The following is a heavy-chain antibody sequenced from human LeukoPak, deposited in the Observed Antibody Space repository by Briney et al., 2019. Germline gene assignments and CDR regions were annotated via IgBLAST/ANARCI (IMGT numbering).Heavy chain of an antibody. Sequence: ASVKVSCKASGYTFTGYYMHWVRQAPGQGLERMGWINPNSGGTNYAQKFQGWVTMTRDTSISTAYMELSRLRSDDTAVYYCARGDEYSPSDFDYWGQGTLVTVSS. CDR2: INPNSGGT. J-gene: IGHJ4*02. D-gene: IGHD6-6*01. CDR3: ARGDEYSPSDFDY. CDR1: GYTFTGYY. V-gene: IGHV1-2*04.